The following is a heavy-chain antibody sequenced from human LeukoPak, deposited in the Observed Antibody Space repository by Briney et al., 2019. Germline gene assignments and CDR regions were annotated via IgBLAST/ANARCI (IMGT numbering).Heavy chain of an antibody. V-gene: IGHV3-43*02. CDR1: GFTFDDYA. CDR2: ISGDGGST. CDR3: AKGPVVPVATYFFDY. Sequence: GGSLRLSCAASGFTFDDYAMHWVRQAPGKGLEWVSLISGDGGSTYYADSVKGRFSISRDNSKNTLYVQMNSLRAEDTAVYYCAKGPVVPVATYFFDYWGQGTLVIVSS. J-gene: IGHJ4*02. D-gene: IGHD2-2*01.